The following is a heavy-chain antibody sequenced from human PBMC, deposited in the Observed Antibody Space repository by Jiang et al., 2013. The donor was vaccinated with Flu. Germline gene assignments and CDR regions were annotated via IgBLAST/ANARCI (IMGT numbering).Heavy chain of an antibody. V-gene: IGHV4-34*01. J-gene: IGHJ4*02. CDR2: INHSGSV. Sequence: TLSLTCGVYNGSFTTYYWTWIRQSPGQGLEWIGEINHSGSVKYNPSLRDRVTISVDTSKSQFSLKMNSVTAADTAVYYCAGLGVGSTMAYFDCWGQGALVIVSS. D-gene: IGHD1-26*01. CDR3: AGLGVGSTMAYFDC. CDR1: NGSFTTYY.